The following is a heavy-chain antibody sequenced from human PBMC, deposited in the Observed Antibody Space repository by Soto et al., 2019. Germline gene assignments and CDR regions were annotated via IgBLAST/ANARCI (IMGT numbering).Heavy chain of an antibody. J-gene: IGHJ5*02. D-gene: IGHD6-19*01. CDR3: AKDLRAVASWHCAWFDP. CDR1: GFTFSSYG. CDR2: ISYDGSNK. V-gene: IGHV3-30*18. Sequence: QVQLVESGGGVVQPGRSLRLSCAASGFTFSSYGMHWVRQAPGKGLEWVAVISYDGSNKYYADSVKGRFTISRDNSNNXXYLQRNILGAEDTAVYYCAKDLRAVASWHCAWFDPWGQGTLVTVSS.